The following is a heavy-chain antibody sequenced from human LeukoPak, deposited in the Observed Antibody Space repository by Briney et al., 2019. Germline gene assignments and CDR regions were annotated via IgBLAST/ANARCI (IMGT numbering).Heavy chain of an antibody. CDR1: GFTFSNAW. CDR3: ATYWRHFDWLLSDI. V-gene: IGHV3-7*05. J-gene: IGHJ3*02. D-gene: IGHD3-9*01. CDR2: IKEDGSEI. Sequence: PGGSLRLSCAASGFTFSNAWMSWVRQAPGKGLEGVAHIKEDGSEIKYGDSVKGRFTHSRENAKKSLYLQMNSLRAEDTAVYSCATYWRHFDWLLSDIWGLGKMVTVSS.